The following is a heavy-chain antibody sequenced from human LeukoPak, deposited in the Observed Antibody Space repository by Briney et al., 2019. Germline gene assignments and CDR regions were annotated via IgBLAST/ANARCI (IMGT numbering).Heavy chain of an antibody. D-gene: IGHD3-10*01. CDR3: ARLYYYGSGSDY. CDR1: GFLFNTFG. CDR2: ISSSSSYK. J-gene: IGHJ4*02. Sequence: GGSLRLSCAASGFLFNTFGMHWVRQAPGKGLEWVSSISSSSSYKFYADSLKGRFTISRDNAKNSLYLQMNSLRAEDTAVYYCARLYYYGSGSDYWGQGTLVTVSS. V-gene: IGHV3-21*01.